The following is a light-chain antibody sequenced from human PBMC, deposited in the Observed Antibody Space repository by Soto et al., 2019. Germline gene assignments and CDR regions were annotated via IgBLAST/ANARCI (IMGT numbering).Light chain of an antibody. J-gene: IGLJ3*02. V-gene: IGLV2-14*01. CDR1: SSDFGDDKY. Sequence: QSALSQPASGSGSPGQSITMSCTGSSSDFGDDKYVSWYQQQPGKGPNLLIYGVTNRPSGVSNRFSGSKSGNTASLTISGLQVEDEADYFCGSFTTSRLWLFGGGTKVPVL. CDR3: GSFTTSRLWL. CDR2: GVT.